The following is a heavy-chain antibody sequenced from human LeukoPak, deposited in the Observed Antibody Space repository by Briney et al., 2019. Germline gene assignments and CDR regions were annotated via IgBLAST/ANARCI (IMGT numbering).Heavy chain of an antibody. V-gene: IGHV4-4*02. Sequence: SGTLSLTCAVSGGSINTNNWWSWVRRPPGKGLEWIGEIYHTGSTNYNPSPQSRVTISGDKSKNQFSLKLSSVTAADAAIYYCARARNEILAGYYSFDYWGQGILVTVSS. CDR2: IYHTGST. J-gene: IGHJ4*02. D-gene: IGHD3-9*01. CDR3: ARARNEILAGYYSFDY. CDR1: GGSINTNNW.